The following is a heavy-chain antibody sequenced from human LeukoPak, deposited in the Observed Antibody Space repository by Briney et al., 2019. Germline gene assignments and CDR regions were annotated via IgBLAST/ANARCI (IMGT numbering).Heavy chain of an antibody. Sequence: GGSLRLSCAASGFTFSSYGMHWVRQAPGKGLEWVAVILSDGSKEFYTDSVKGRFTISRDNSKNTLYLQMNSLRAEDTAVYYCARGMRGLYYYGMDVWGQGTTVTVSS. CDR1: GFTFSSYG. CDR2: ILSDGSKE. CDR3: ARGMRGLYYYGMDV. D-gene: IGHD2-8*01. V-gene: IGHV3-33*01. J-gene: IGHJ6*02.